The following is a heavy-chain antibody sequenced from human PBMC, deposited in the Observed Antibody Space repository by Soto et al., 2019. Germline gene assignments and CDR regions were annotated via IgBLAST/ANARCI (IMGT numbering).Heavy chain of an antibody. D-gene: IGHD2-2*01. CDR2: MNPNSGNT. CDR1: GYTFTSYD. CDR3: ARRGGSSTNSYYYYMDV. J-gene: IGHJ6*03. Sequence: ASVKVSCKASGYTFTSYDINWVRQATGQGLEWMGWMNPNSGNTGYTQKFQGRVTMTRNTSISTAYMELSSLRSEDTAVYYCARRGGSSTNSYYYYMDVWGKGTTVTVSS. V-gene: IGHV1-8*01.